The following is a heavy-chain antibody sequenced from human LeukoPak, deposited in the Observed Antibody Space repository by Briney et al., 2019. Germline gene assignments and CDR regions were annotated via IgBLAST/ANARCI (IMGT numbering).Heavy chain of an antibody. CDR3: ARVKTTVTTEWAFDI. CDR1: GYTFTGYY. Sequence: ASVKVSCKASGYTFTGYYMHWVRQAPGQGLEWMGWINPNSGGTNYAQKFQGRVTMTRDTSISTAYMELSRLRSDDTAVYYCARVKTTVTTEWAFDIWGQGTMVTVSS. V-gene: IGHV1-2*02. D-gene: IGHD4-17*01. CDR2: INPNSGGT. J-gene: IGHJ3*02.